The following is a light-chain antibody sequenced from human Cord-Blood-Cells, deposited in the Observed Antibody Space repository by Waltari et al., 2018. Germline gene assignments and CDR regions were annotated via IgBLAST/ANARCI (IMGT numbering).Light chain of an antibody. CDR1: SSDVGGYNY. J-gene: IGLJ3*02. V-gene: IGLV2-14*01. CDR3: SSYTSSSTV. CDR2: DVS. Sequence: QSALTQPASVSGSPGQSITISCTGTSSDVGGYNYVSWYQQHPGKAPKLMIYDVSKRPSGVSNRFSGSKSGNTASLTISGLQAEDEAYYYCSSYTSSSTVFGGGTKLTVL.